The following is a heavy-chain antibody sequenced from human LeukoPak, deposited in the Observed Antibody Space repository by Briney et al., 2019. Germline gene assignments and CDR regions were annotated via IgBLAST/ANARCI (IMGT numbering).Heavy chain of an antibody. CDR1: GHSFTSYW. J-gene: IGHJ4*02. D-gene: IGHD5-18*01. Sequence: GESLKISCKGSGHSFTSYWIGWVRQMPGKGLEWMGIIYPGDSDTRYSPSFQGQVTISADKSISTAYLQWSSLKASDTAMYYCAGQPRPRSMYSSFDYWGKGTLVTVSS. CDR3: AGQPRPRSMYSSFDY. CDR2: IYPGDSDT. V-gene: IGHV5-51*01.